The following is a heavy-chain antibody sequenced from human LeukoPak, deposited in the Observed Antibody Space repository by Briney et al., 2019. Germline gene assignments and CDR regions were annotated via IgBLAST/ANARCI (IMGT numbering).Heavy chain of an antibody. D-gene: IGHD1-26*01. V-gene: IGHV3-74*01. Sequence: PGGSLGLSCAASGFTFSSYWMHWVRQAPGKGLVWVSRINSDGSSTSYADSVKGRFTISRDNAKNTLYLQMNSLRAEDTAVYYCVRQMVGASFDYWGQGTLVTVSS. CDR2: INSDGSST. J-gene: IGHJ4*02. CDR1: GFTFSSYW. CDR3: VRQMVGASFDY.